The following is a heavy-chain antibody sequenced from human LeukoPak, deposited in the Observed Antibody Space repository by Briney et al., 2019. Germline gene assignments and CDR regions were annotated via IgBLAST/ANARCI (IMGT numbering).Heavy chain of an antibody. D-gene: IGHD3-22*01. CDR3: ARDYDSSGPQKNFFDF. Sequence: SVKVSCKASGGTFSSYAISWVRQAPGQGLEWMGWISAYNGNTNYAQKLQGRVTITADESTSTAYLEVNSLTSADTAMYYCARDYDSSGPQKNFFDFWGQGTLVTVSS. CDR1: GGTFSSYA. J-gene: IGHJ4*02. V-gene: IGHV1-69*01. CDR2: ISAYNGNT.